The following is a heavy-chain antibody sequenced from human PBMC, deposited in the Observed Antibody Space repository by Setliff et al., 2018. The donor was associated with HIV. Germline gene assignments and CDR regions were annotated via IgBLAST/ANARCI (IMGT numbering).Heavy chain of an antibody. CDR1: GFTFSTYA. Sequence: GGSLRLSCAASGFTFSTYAMSWVRQAPGKGLEWVSAISSGGGTYYADFVKGRFTISRDNSKNTLYLQMNSLRAEDTAVYYCARDYYGGYGDYDFGNYFDYWGQGTLVTVSS. J-gene: IGHJ4*02. CDR2: ISSGGGT. D-gene: IGHD4-17*01. V-gene: IGHV3-23*01. CDR3: ARDYYGGYGDYDFGNYFDY.